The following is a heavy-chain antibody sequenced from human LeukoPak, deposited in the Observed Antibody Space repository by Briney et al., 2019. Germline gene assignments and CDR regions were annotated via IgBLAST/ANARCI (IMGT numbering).Heavy chain of an antibody. CDR3: ARELAYSSSWYSGAYYYYYGMDV. V-gene: IGHV1-69*06. CDR2: IIPIFGTA. D-gene: IGHD6-13*01. Sequence: SVKVSCKASGGTFSSYAISWVRQAPGQGLEWKGAIIPIFGTANYAQKFQGRVTITADKSTSTAYMELSSLRSEDTAVYYCARELAYSSSWYSGAYYYYYGMDVWGKGTTVTVSS. J-gene: IGHJ6*01. CDR1: GGTFSSYA.